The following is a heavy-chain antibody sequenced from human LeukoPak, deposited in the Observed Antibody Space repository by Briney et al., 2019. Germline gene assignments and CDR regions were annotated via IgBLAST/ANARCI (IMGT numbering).Heavy chain of an antibody. CDR1: GYTFTSNG. J-gene: IGHJ6*03. D-gene: IGHD1-26*01. CDR2: LSAYNSNT. V-gene: IGHV1-18*01. CDR3: ARVGATHTYYYYYMDV. Sequence: ASVKVSCKASGYTFTSNGISWVRQAPGQGLEWMGWLSAYNSNTNYAQKLQGRVTMTTDTSTSTAYMELRSLRSDDTAVYYCARVGATHTYYYYYMDVWGKGTTVSVSS.